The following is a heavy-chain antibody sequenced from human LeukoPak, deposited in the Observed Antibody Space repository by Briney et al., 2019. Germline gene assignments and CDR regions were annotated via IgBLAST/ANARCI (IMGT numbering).Heavy chain of an antibody. Sequence: GASVKVSCKASGYTFTSYDINWVRQATGQGLEWMGWMNPNSGNTGYAQKFQGRVTMTRNTSISTAYMELSSLRSQDTAVYYCARGHRGSWYAGDAFDIWGQGTMVTVSS. J-gene: IGHJ3*02. CDR2: MNPNSGNT. CDR3: ARGHRGSWYAGDAFDI. CDR1: GYTFTSYD. V-gene: IGHV1-8*01. D-gene: IGHD6-13*01.